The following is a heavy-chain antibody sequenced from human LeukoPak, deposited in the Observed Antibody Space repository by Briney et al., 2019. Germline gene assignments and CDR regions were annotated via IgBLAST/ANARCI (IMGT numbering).Heavy chain of an antibody. CDR3: ARVSSGFVVAATGWFDY. V-gene: IGHV4-59*01. CDR1: GGSISSYY. D-gene: IGHD2-15*01. J-gene: IGHJ4*02. Sequence: LETLSLTCTVSGGSISSYYWSWIRQPPGKGLEWIGYIYYSGSTNYNPSLKSRVTISVDTSKNQFSLKLSSVTAADTAVYYCARVSSGFVVAATGWFDYWGQGTLVTVSS. CDR2: IYYSGST.